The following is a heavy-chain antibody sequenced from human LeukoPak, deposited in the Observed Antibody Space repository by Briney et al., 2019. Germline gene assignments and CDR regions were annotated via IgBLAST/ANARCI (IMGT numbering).Heavy chain of an antibody. CDR2: ISGSGGST. D-gene: IGHD3-9*01. V-gene: IGHV3-23*01. J-gene: IGHJ4*02. CDR3: AKGVLDILTGYYVDY. Sequence: SGGSLRLSCAASGFTFSSYAMSWVRQAPGKGLKWVSAISGSGGSTYYADSVKGRFTISRDNSKNTLYLQMNSLRAEDTAVYYCAKGVLDILTGYYVDYWGQGTLVTVSS. CDR1: GFTFSSYA.